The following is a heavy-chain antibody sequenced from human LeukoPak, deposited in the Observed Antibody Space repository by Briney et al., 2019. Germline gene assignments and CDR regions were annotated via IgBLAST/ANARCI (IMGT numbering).Heavy chain of an antibody. J-gene: IGHJ5*02. V-gene: IGHV4-31*03. CDR1: GGSISSGGYY. D-gene: IGHD3-10*01. CDR2: IYYSGST. CDR3: ARDISRGVRGVTAFDP. Sequence: ASQTLSLTCTVSGGSISSGGYYWSWIRQHPGKGLEWIGYIYYSGSTYYNPSLKSRVTISVDTSKNQFSLKLSSVTAADTAVYYCARDISRGVRGVTAFDPWGQGTLVTVSS.